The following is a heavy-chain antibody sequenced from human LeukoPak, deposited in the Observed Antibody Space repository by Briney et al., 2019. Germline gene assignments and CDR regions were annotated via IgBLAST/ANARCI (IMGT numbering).Heavy chain of an antibody. CDR3: TRDYWVYGDYFSDF. V-gene: IGHV3-7*01. Sequence: GGSLRLSCAAYGLTFSSYWMSWVRQAAGKGLEWVANIRQLGNEKYYVDSVKGRFTISRDNAKNSLYPQMNSLRAEDTAVYYCTRDYWVYGDYFSDFWGPGTQVTVSS. CDR1: GLTFSSYW. J-gene: IGHJ4*02. CDR2: IRQLGNEK. D-gene: IGHD4-17*01.